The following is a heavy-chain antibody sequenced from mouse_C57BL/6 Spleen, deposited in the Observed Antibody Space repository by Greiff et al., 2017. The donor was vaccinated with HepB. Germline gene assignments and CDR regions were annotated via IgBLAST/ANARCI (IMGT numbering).Heavy chain of an antibody. CDR1: GFTFSSYA. CDR3: ARRYYGSGYFDV. J-gene: IGHJ1*03. V-gene: IGHV5-4*03. CDR2: ISDGGSYT. Sequence: EVQLVESGGGLVKPGGSLKPSCAASGFTFSSYAMSWVRQTPEKRLEWVATISDGGSYTYYPDNVKGRFTISRDNAKNNLYLQMSHLKSEDTAMYYCARRYYGSGYFDVWGTGTTVTVSS. D-gene: IGHD1-1*01.